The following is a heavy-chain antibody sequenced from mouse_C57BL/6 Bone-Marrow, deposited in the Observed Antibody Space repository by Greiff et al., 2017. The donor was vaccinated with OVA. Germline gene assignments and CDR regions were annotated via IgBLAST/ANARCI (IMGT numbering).Heavy chain of an antibody. V-gene: IGHV3-6*01. CDR2: ISYDGSN. J-gene: IGHJ2*01. CDR3: AGRGLRRRIDY. CDR1: GYSITSGYY. Sequence: EVQLQQSGPGLVKPSQSLSLTCSVTGYSITSGYYWNWIRQFPGNKLEWMGYISYDGSNNYNPSLKNRISITRDTSKNQFFLKLNSVTTEDTATDYCAGRGLRRRIDYWGKGTTLTVSS. D-gene: IGHD2-4*01.